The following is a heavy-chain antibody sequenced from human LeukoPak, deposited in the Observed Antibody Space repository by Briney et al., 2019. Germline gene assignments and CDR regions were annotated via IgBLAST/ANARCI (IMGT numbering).Heavy chain of an antibody. D-gene: IGHD5-18*01. Sequence: ASVKVSCKVSGHTLTDLSTHWVRQTPGGGLEWMGGLDPEDGETIYAQKFQGRVTMTRDMSTSTVYMELSSLRSEDTAVYYCARRGYSYGYHYYYMDVWGKGTTVTVSS. J-gene: IGHJ6*03. CDR1: GHTLTDLS. CDR3: ARRGYSYGYHYYYMDV. CDR2: LDPEDGET. V-gene: IGHV1-24*01.